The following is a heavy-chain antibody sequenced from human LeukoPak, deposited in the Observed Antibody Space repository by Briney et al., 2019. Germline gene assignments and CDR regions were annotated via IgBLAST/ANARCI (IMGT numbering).Heavy chain of an antibody. Sequence: PGGSLRLSCAASGFTFSTYAMHWVRQAPSKGLEWVALLSFDATNIHYADSVKGRFIISRDNSKNTLYLEMNSLRPEDTAVYYCARDLPPLDYWGQGTLVTVSS. CDR2: LSFDATNI. J-gene: IGHJ4*02. CDR1: GFTFSTYA. V-gene: IGHV3-30*01. CDR3: ARDLPPLDY.